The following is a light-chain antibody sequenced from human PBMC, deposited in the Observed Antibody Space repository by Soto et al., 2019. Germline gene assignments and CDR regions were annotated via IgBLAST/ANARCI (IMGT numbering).Light chain of an antibody. V-gene: IGKV3-15*01. CDR2: GAS. J-gene: IGKJ4*01. Sequence: EVVMKQSPATLSVSPGERATLSCRASQSLKTNLAWYQQKPGQAPRLLIYGASTRATGIPARFSGSGSGTEFTLTISSLQSEDFAVYYCQQYNNWPLTFGGGTKVDIK. CDR1: QSLKTN. CDR3: QQYNNWPLT.